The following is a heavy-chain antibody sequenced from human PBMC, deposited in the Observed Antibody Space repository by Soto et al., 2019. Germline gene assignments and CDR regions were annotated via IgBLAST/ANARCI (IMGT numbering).Heavy chain of an antibody. CDR1: GGSFSGYY. CDR2: INHSGST. J-gene: IGHJ4*02. V-gene: IGHV4-34*01. Sequence: SETLSLTCAVYGGSFSGYYWSWIRQPPGKGLEWIGEINHSGSTNYNPSLKSRVTISVDTSKNQFSLKLSSVTAADTAVYYCARSLSGLYYFDYWGQGTLVTVSS. CDR3: ARSLSGLYYFDY. D-gene: IGHD6-19*01.